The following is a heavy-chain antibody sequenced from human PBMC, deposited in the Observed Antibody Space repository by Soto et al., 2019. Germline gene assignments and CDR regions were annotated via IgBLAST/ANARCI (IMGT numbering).Heavy chain of an antibody. J-gene: IGHJ6*03. CDR2: IYYSGST. Sequence: SETLSLTCTVSGGSISSYYWSWIRQPPGKGLEWIGYIYYSGSTNYNPSLKSRVTISVDTSKNQFSLKLSSVTAADTAVYYCARLSFVYCSSTSCYGSVPYYYYMDVWGKGTTVTVSS. CDR3: ARLSFVYCSSTSCYGSVPYYYYMDV. V-gene: IGHV4-59*08. D-gene: IGHD2-2*01. CDR1: GGSISSYY.